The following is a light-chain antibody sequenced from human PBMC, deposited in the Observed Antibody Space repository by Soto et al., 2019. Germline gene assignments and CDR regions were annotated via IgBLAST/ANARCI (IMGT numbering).Light chain of an antibody. V-gene: IGKV2-28*01. CDR1: QSLLQSNGYNY. CDR3: IQSQQSPPT. Sequence: IVMTQSPLSLPVTPGEPASISCSSSQSLLQSNGYNYLDWYLQKPGQSPQLQIYFGSYRASGVTERFSGRGTGTDYTLKIRRGEGEDVVVYYSIQSQQSPPTVGQGTKVEI. CDR2: FGS. J-gene: IGKJ1*01.